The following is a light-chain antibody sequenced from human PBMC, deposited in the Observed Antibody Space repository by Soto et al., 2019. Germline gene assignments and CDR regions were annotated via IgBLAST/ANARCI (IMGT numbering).Light chain of an antibody. CDR2: SFN. CDR1: RSNIGSNT. CDR3: AAWDDSLNGYV. J-gene: IGLJ1*01. V-gene: IGLV1-44*01. Sequence: QSALTQSPSASGTPGQRVTISCSGSRSNIGSNTVNWFQQVPGPAPKLLIYSFNQRPSGVPDRFSGSKSGTSASLAISGLQSQDEADYYCAAWDDSLNGYVFGTGTKVTVL.